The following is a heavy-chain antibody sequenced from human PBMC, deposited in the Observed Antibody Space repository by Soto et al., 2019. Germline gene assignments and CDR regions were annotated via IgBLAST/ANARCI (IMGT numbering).Heavy chain of an antibody. V-gene: IGHV1-18*01. CDR3: ARYHGYYYPFAI. D-gene: IGHD3-22*01. J-gene: IGHJ3*02. Sequence: ASVKVSCKASGYTFTSYGISWVRQAPGQGLEWMGWISAYNGNTNYAQKLQGRVTMTTDTSTSPAYMELRSLGSDDTAVYYCARYHGYYYPFAIWGQETMVTVSS. CDR2: ISAYNGNT. CDR1: GYTFTSYG.